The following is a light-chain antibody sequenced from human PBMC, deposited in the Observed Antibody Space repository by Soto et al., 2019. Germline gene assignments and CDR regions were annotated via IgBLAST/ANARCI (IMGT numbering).Light chain of an antibody. V-gene: IGKV4-1*01. CDR3: QQYYRTPLT. CDR1: QSVLYSSNNKNY. CDR2: WAS. Sequence: DIVMTQSPDSLAVSLGERATINCKSSQSVLYSSNNKNYLAWYQQKPGQPPKLLIYWASTRDSGVPDRFSGSGSGTDFTLTISSLQAEDVAVYYCQQYYRTPLTFGGGTKVEIK. J-gene: IGKJ4*01.